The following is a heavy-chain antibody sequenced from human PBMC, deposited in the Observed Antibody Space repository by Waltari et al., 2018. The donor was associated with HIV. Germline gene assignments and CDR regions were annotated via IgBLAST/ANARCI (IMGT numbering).Heavy chain of an antibody. CDR2: IYFSGTT. CDR3: ARDSLRGDFDL. J-gene: IGHJ2*01. Sequence: VSTDSISSSSYYWGWIRQPPGKGLEWIGTIYFSGTTYYNPSIKSRVTISLDASKNQVSLRLTSVTAADTAVYYCARDSLRGDFDLWGRGTLVTVSS. V-gene: IGHV4-39*07. D-gene: IGHD4-17*01. CDR1: TDSISSSSYY.